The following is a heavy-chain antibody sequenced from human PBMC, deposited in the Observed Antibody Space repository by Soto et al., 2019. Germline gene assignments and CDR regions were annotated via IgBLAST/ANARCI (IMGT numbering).Heavy chain of an antibody. CDR3: ARGPFELEPRANDAFDI. CDR2: IIPKLGSA. CDR1: GGGNLRDYR. D-gene: IGHD1-1*01. J-gene: IGHJ3*02. Sequence: SVKVSCKASGGGNLRDYRTTWVRRAPGQGLEWMGGIIPKLGSANYAQNFQGRVTVTADESTNTVYMELRSLRSDDTAVYYCARGPFELEPRANDAFDIWGQGTMVTVSS. V-gene: IGHV1-69*13.